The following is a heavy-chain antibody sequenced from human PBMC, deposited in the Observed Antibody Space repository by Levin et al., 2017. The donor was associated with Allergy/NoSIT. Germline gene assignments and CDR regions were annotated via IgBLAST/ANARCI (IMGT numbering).Heavy chain of an antibody. CDR3: ARDPRSGPLGNYMDV. CDR1: GFTFSSYG. J-gene: IGHJ6*03. V-gene: IGHV3-33*01. Sequence: PGGSLRLSCATSGFTFSSYGMHWVRQAPGKGLEWVAVIWYDGSNKYFADSVKGRFSISRDNSKNTLYLQMNSLRVEDTAVYYCARDPRSGPLGNYMDVWGKGTTVTVSS. CDR2: IWYDGSNK. D-gene: IGHD7-27*01.